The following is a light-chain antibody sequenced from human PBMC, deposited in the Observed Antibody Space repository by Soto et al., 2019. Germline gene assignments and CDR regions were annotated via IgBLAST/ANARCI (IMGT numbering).Light chain of an antibody. Sequence: DIQMTQSPSSLSASVGDRVTITCRASESISRHLNWYQQKPGKAPNLLIYAACTLQNGVPSRFSGSGSGTDFTLTISSRQHEDFATYYCQQSYSTLSISFGQGTRLEIK. V-gene: IGKV1-39*01. CDR1: ESISRH. CDR2: AAC. CDR3: QQSYSTLSIS. J-gene: IGKJ5*01.